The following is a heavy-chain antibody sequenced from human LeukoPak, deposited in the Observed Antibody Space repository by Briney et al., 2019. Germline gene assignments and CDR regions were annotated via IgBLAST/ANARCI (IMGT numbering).Heavy chain of an antibody. V-gene: IGHV4-39*07. CDR3: AREIETSVGSSGSYYNNYYCMDV. CDR2: IYSSGST. J-gene: IGHJ6*03. CDR1: GGSISTSNYY. Sequence: SETLSPTCTVSGGSISTSNYYWGWIRQPPGKGLEWIGSIYSSGSTYYNPSLKSRVTISVDTSKNQFSLKLSSVTAADTAVYYCAREIETSVGSSGSYYNNYYCMDVWGKGTTVSVSS. D-gene: IGHD3-10*01.